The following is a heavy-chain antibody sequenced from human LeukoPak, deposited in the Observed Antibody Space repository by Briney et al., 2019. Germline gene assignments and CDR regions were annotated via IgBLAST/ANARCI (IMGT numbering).Heavy chain of an antibody. CDR1: GFSFITYG. Sequence: GGSLRLSCAASGFSFITYGMSWVRQAPGKGLDWVSYISGSSVSIYYADSVKGRFTISRDNAKNSLYLQMNSLRDEDTAVYYCARSGSGSFPFDYWGQGTLVTVSS. V-gene: IGHV3-48*02. J-gene: IGHJ4*02. CDR2: ISGSSVSI. D-gene: IGHD1-26*01. CDR3: ARSGSGSFPFDY.